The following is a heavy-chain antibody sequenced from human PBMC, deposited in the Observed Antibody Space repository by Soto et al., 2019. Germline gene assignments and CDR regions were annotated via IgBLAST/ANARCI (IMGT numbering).Heavy chain of an antibody. CDR3: ALWGFREGNNSKYNYSGMDV. V-gene: IGHV1-69*01. Sequence: VQLVQSGAEMRKPGSSVKLSCKASGGNFNTYTVNWVRQAPGQGLEWMGGIIPIFGTTNYAQKFQERVGGNNPNLGTTNLAQEVQGRVAIIADESTSAAYMELRSLRSEDTAVYYCALWGFREGNNSKYNYSGMDVWGQGATVTVSS. D-gene: IGHD1-1*01. J-gene: IGHJ6*02. CDR1: GGNFNTYT. CDR2: IIPIFGTT.